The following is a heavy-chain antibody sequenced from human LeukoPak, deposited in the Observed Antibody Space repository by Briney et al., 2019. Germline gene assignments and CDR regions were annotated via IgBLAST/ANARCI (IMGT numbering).Heavy chain of an antibody. CDR1: GYTFTNYD. CDR3: ARSLTSEGNWFDP. CDR2: MNPNSGNT. V-gene: IGHV1-8*01. Sequence: PGASVKVSCKASGYTFTNYDINRVRQATGQGLEWMGWMNPNSGNTGYAQKFQGRVTMTRDTSISTAYMELSSLRSEDTAVYYCARSLTSEGNWFDPWGQGTLVTVSS. D-gene: IGHD2-2*01. J-gene: IGHJ5*02.